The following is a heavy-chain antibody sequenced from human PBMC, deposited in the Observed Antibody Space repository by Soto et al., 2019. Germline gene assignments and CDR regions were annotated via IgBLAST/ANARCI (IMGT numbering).Heavy chain of an antibody. D-gene: IGHD3-10*01. V-gene: IGHV4-39*01. J-gene: IGHJ4*02. Sequence: PSETLSLTCTVSGGSISSSSYYWGWIRQPPGKGLEWIGSIYYSGSTYYNPSLKSRVTISVDTSKNQFSLKLSSVTAADTVVYYCARQRSYGGDYWGQGTLVTVSS. CDR1: GGSISSSSYY. CDR3: ARQRSYGGDY. CDR2: IYYSGST.